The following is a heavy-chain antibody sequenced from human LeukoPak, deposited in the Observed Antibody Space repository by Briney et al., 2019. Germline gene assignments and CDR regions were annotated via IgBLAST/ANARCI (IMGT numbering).Heavy chain of an antibody. D-gene: IGHD1-26*01. CDR2: ISSSSSDT. Sequence: PGGSLRLSCAASGFTFSDYYLTWIRQAPGKGLEWVSYISSSSSDTNYADSMRGRFTISRDNANKSLYLQMNSLRDEDTALYYCARVGSTWFFQHWGQGALVTVSS. CDR3: ARVGSTWFFQH. CDR1: GFTFSDYY. V-gene: IGHV3-11*06. J-gene: IGHJ1*01.